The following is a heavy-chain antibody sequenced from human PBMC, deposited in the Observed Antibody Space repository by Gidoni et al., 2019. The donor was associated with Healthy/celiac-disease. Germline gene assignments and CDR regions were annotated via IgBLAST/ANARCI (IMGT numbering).Heavy chain of an antibody. CDR2: INHSGST. J-gene: IGHJ4*02. CDR3: ARAGTNYYDSSEEYYFDY. CDR1: GGSFSGYY. V-gene: IGHV4-34*01. D-gene: IGHD3-22*01. Sequence: QVQLQQWGAGLLKPSETLSLTCAVYGGSFSGYYWSWIRQPPGKGLEWIGEINHSGSTNYNPSLKSRVTISVDTSKNQFSLKLSSVTAADTAVYYCARAGTNYYDSSEEYYFDYWGQGTLVTVSS.